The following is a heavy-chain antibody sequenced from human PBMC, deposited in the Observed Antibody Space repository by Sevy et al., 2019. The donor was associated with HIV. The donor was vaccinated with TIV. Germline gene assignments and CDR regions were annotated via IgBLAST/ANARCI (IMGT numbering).Heavy chain of an antibody. CDR1: GGSISSSTYY. V-gene: IGHV4-39*01. J-gene: IGHJ4*02. CDR3: ARLGGLRFFDWSSLNYFDY. D-gene: IGHD3-9*01. CDR2: VYFTGST. Sequence: SETLSLTCSVSGGSISSSTYYWGWIRQPPGRGLEGIGSVYFTGSTYYNPSLKSRVTISVDTSKNEFSLKVNTVTAADAAVYYCARLGGLRFFDWSSLNYFDYWGQGTLVTVSS.